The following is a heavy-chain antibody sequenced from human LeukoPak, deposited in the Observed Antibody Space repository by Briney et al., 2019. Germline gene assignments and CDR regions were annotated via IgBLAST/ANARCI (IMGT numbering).Heavy chain of an antibody. D-gene: IGHD1-26*01. V-gene: IGHV3-30*18. CDR2: ISYDGSNK. CDR1: GFTFSSYG. J-gene: IGHJ6*02. Sequence: GRSLRLSCAASGFTFSSYGMHWVRQAPGKGLEWVAVISYDGSNKYYADSVKGRFTISRDNSKNTLYLQMNSLRAEDTAVYYCAKDSGNPPDYYYYGMDVWGQGTTVTVSS. CDR3: AKDSGNPPDYYYYGMDV.